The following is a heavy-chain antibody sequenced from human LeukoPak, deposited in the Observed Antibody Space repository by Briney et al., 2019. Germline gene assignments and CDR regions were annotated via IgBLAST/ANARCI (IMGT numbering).Heavy chain of an antibody. V-gene: IGHV4-59*08. CDR1: GGTISSYY. D-gene: IGHD7-27*01. Sequence: SETLSLTCTVSGGTISSYYWSWVRQPPGKGLEWVGYIYYSGSTNYNPSLKSRVTISVDTSKNQFSLKLSSVTAADTAVYYCATPNWGPLSWFDPWGQGTLVTVSS. CDR2: IYYSGST. CDR3: ATPNWGPLSWFDP. J-gene: IGHJ5*02.